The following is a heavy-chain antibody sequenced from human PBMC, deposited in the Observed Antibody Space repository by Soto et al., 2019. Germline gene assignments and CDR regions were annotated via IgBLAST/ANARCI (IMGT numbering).Heavy chain of an antibody. CDR3: ASYSGKYQGPIDY. CDR1: GFTFSHYG. V-gene: IGHV3-30*03. Sequence: QVQLVESGGGVVQPGRSLRLSCAASGFTFSHYGIHWVRQAPGKGLEWLAVISYDGSNKHYADSVKGGFTVSRDNSKNTLYLQLNSLRAEDTAVYFCASYSGKYQGPIDYWGQGTLVTVSS. D-gene: IGHD1-26*01. J-gene: IGHJ4*02. CDR2: ISYDGSNK.